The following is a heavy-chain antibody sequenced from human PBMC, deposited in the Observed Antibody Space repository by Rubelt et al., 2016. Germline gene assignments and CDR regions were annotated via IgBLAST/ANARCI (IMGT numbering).Heavy chain of an antibody. CDR1: GYTFTSYY. D-gene: IGHD4-17*01. CDR2: INPSGGST. Sequence: QVQLVQSGAEVKKPGSSVKVSCKASGYTFTSYYMHWVRQAPGQGLEWMGIINPSGGSTSYAQKFQCRVTMTRDTSTSTVYMELSSLRSEDTAVYYCAHSYGDYLYFDYWGQGTLVTVSS. CDR3: AHSYGDYLYFDY. V-gene: IGHV1-46*01. J-gene: IGHJ4*02.